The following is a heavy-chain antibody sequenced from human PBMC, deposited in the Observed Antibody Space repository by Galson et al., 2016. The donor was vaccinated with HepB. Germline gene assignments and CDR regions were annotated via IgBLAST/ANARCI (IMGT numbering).Heavy chain of an antibody. J-gene: IGHJ4*02. CDR2: NYNSCRT. V-gene: IGHV4-39*01. CDR1: GVSIRSSSYY. D-gene: IGHD7-27*01. CDR3: ASPSNWEQNFDY. Sequence: SETLSLTCSVSGVSIRSSSYYWGWLRQPPGKGLEWTANNYNSCRTHYNPSLKSRDTISVDTSKYQSSLKLSSVTAADTAVYYCASPSNWEQNFDYWGQGTLVTVSS.